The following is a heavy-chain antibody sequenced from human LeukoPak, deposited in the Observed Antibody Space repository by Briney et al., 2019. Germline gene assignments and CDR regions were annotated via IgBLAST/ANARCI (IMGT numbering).Heavy chain of an antibody. CDR1: GFTFDDYT. CDR3: ANGEDTTMVSGPGDY. D-gene: IGHD5-18*01. V-gene: IGHV3-43*01. J-gene: IGHJ4*02. CDR2: ISWDGGST. Sequence: PGGSLRLSCAASGFTFDDYTMHWVRQAPGKGLEWVSLISWDGGSTYYADSVKGRFTISRDNSKNSLYLQMNSLRTEDTALYYCANGEDTTMVSGPGDYWGQGTLVTVFS.